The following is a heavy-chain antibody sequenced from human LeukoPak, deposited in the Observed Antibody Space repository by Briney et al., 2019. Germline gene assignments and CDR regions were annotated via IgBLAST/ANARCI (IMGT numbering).Heavy chain of an antibody. Sequence: SETLSLTCAVSGGSISSGGYSWSWIRQPPGKGLEWIGYIYHSGSTYSNPSLKSRFTISVDRSKNQFSLKLSSVTAADTAVYSCARRFLNYYDSSGYYHDAFDIWGQGTMVTVSS. CDR3: ARRFLNYYDSSGYYHDAFDI. CDR1: GGSISSGGYS. D-gene: IGHD3-22*01. J-gene: IGHJ3*02. CDR2: IYHSGST. V-gene: IGHV4-30-2*01.